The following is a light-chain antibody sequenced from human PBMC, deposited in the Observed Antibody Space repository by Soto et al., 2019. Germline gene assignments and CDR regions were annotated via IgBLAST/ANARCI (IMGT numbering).Light chain of an antibody. V-gene: IGKV3-20*01. J-gene: IGKJ1*01. CDR1: QNVSSSF. CDR2: GAS. CDR3: QQSGSSPRT. Sequence: EIVLTQSPGTLSLSPGERATLSCRASQNVSSSFLAWFQQKPGQAPRLLIYGASSRATGIPDRFSGSGSGTDFTLTISRLDPEDFALYYCQQSGSSPRTFGQGTKVEIK.